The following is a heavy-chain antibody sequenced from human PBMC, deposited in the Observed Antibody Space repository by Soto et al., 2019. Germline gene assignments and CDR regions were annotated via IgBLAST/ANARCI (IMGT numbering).Heavy chain of an antibody. CDR2: INPNSGGT. CDR3: ARGVSVVVVGGRFDY. Sequence: GASVKVSCKASGYTFTGYYMHWVRQAPGQGLEWMGWINPNSGGTNYAQKFQGRVTMTRDTFISTAYMELSRLRSDDTAVYYCARGVSVVVVGGRFDYWGQGTLVTVSS. V-gene: IGHV1-2*02. J-gene: IGHJ4*02. CDR1: GYTFTGYY. D-gene: IGHD2-15*01.